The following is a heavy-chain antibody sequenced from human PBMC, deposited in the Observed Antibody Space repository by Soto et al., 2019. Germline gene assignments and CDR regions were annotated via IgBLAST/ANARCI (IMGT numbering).Heavy chain of an antibody. D-gene: IGHD5-18*01. CDR3: GRGGSDSPMAPGY. V-gene: IGHV3-74*01. CDR1: GFTFSRYW. J-gene: IGHJ4*02. Sequence: GGSLRLSCAVSGFTFSRYWMHWARQVPGKGLVWVSRINPDGSDTDYADSVKGRFTISRDNAKNTVYLQMNSLRADDTAVFYCGRGGSDSPMAPGYWGQGTLVTVS. CDR2: INPDGSDT.